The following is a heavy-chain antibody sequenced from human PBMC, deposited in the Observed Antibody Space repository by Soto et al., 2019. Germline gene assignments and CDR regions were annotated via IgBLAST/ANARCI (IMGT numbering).Heavy chain of an antibody. CDR2: IVVGSGNT. CDR3: AADHDWEWLLSDYGMDV. V-gene: IGHV1-58*01. J-gene: IGHJ6*02. CDR1: GFTFTSSA. Sequence: GASVKVSCKASGFTFTSSAVQWVRQARGQRLEWIGWIVVGSGNTYYAQKFQERVTITRDMSTSTAYMELSSLRSEDTAVYYCAADHDWEWLLSDYGMDVLGQGTTVTVSS. D-gene: IGHD3-3*01.